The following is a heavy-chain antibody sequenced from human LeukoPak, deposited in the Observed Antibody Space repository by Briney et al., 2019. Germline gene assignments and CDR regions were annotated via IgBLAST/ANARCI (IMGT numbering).Heavy chain of an antibody. J-gene: IGHJ4*02. V-gene: IGHV3-74*01. CDR2: VNGDGSST. CDR3: ARNRGWLQFDY. CDR1: GFTFSTYW. Sequence: GGSLRLSCAASGFTFSTYWMHWVRQAPGKGLVWVSRVNGDGSSTNYADSVKGRFTISRDNAKNTLYLQMNSLRAEDTAVYYCARNRGWLQFDYWGQGTLVTVSS. D-gene: IGHD5-12*01.